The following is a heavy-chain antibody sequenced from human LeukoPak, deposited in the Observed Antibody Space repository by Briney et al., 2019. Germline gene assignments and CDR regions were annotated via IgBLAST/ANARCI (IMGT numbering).Heavy chain of an antibody. J-gene: IGHJ4*02. CDR1: SGSITSSSSF. CDR2: IYYSGTT. V-gene: IGHV4-39*01. D-gene: IGHD3-10*01. Sequence: SETLSLTCSVSSGSITSSSSFWGWIRQPPGKRLEWVGTIYYSGTTYYSPSLKSRVTISVDTSKNQFSLNLNSVTAADTAVYYSARLFGKSFDYWGQGTLVTVSS. CDR3: ARLFGKSFDY.